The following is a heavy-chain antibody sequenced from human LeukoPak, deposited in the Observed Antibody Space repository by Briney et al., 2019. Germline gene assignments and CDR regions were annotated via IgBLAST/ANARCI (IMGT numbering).Heavy chain of an antibody. CDR3: ARLYSTGCYGGPDY. J-gene: IGHJ4*02. D-gene: IGHD6-19*01. CDR2: IKEDGSET. Sequence: GGSLRLSCVGSGFSFRSHWMSWVRQAPGKGLEWVANIKEDGSETFYVDSVSGRFAVSRDNAKNSLYLQMSSLRAEDTAVYYCARLYSTGCYGGPDYWGQGTLVAVSS. CDR1: GFSFRSHW. V-gene: IGHV3-7*01.